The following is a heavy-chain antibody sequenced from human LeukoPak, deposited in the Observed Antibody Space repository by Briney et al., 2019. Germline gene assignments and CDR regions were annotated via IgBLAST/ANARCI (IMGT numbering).Heavy chain of an antibody. CDR2: ISSSSSYI. CDR3: ARAAGEMATIRY. Sequence: GGSLRLSCAASGFTFSSHTMHWVRQAPGKGLEWVSSISSSSSYIYYADSVKGRFTISRDNAKNSLYLQMNSLRAEDTAVYYCARAAGEMATIRYWGQGTLVTVSS. D-gene: IGHD5-24*01. CDR1: GFTFSSHT. J-gene: IGHJ4*02. V-gene: IGHV3-21*01.